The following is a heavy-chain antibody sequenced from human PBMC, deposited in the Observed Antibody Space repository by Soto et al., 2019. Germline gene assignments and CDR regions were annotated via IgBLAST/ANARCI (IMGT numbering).Heavy chain of an antibody. Sequence: EVQLVESGGGLVQPGRSLRLSCAASGFTFGDYAMQWVRQAPGKGLEWVSAISWNSGSIDYADSVKGRFTISRDNAKNSLYLHMNSLRAEDTALYYCAKSHTTSGWYVTTDYWGQGTRVTVSS. J-gene: IGHJ4*02. CDR1: GFTFGDYA. V-gene: IGHV3-9*01. CDR2: ISWNSGSI. D-gene: IGHD6-19*01. CDR3: AKSHTTSGWYVTTDY.